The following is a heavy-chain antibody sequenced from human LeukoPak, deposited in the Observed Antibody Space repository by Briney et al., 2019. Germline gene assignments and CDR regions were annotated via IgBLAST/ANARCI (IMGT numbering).Heavy chain of an antibody. D-gene: IGHD2-8*01. V-gene: IGHV3-74*01. J-gene: IGHJ4*02. Sequence: GGSLRLSCAASGFTFSSHWMYWVRQPPGKGLVWVSRINSDGRTTTYADSVKGRFTISRDNAKNTLYLQMNSLRAEDTAVYYCARWGMADGLDYWGQGTLVTVSS. CDR2: INSDGRTT. CDR3: ARWGMADGLDY. CDR1: GFTFSSHW.